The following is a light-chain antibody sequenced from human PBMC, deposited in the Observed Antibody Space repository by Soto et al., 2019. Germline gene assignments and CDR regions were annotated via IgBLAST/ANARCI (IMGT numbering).Light chain of an antibody. J-gene: IGKJ5*01. Sequence: EIVLTQSPATLSLSPGERATLSCRARQSVSSYLAWYQQKPGQAPRLLIYDASSRATGIPARFRGSGSGTDFTLTISSLEPEDFAVYYCQQRSNWPITFGQGTRLEIK. V-gene: IGKV3-11*01. CDR2: DAS. CDR3: QQRSNWPIT. CDR1: QSVSSY.